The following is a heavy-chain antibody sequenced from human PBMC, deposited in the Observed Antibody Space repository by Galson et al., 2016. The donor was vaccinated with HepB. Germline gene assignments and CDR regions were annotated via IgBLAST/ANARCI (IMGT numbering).Heavy chain of an antibody. CDR1: GFTFDDYA. V-gene: IGHV3-20*01. CDR2: INWNGGRT. Sequence: SLRLSCAAPGFTFDDYAMTWVRQAPGQGLEWVSGINWNGGRTGYADSVKGRFTISRDSAKNSLYLQMNSLRAEDTALYHCARVHTAAAGFGGLDVWGQGSLVTVSS. D-gene: IGHD6-13*01. CDR3: ARVHTAAAGFGGLDV. J-gene: IGHJ4*02.